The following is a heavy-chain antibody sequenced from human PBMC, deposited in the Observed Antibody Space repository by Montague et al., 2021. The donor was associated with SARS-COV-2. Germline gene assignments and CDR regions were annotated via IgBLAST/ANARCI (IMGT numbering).Heavy chain of an antibody. J-gene: IGHJ4*02. CDR1: DGSFSDYS. D-gene: IGHD3-22*01. Sequence: SETLSLTCAVYDGSFSDYSWTWIRQPPGKGLEWIGEINHSGSTNYNPSLRSRVTISVDTSKNQFSLKLTSVTAADTAVYYCARGRQHINMVVVVVTGGEYCYDFWGQGALVAGSS. CDR2: INHSGST. CDR3: ARGRQHINMVVVVVTGGEYCYDF. V-gene: IGHV4-34*01.